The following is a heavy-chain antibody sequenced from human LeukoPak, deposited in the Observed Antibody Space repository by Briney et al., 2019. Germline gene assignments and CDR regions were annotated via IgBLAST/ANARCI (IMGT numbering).Heavy chain of an antibody. CDR3: TTDSSDQSY. D-gene: IGHD1-26*01. CDR1: FSNAW. Sequence: FSNAWMNWVRQAXGKGLEWVGRIKSKTDGGTTDYAPVKGRFTISRDDSKNTLYLQMNSLKTEDTAVYYCTTDSSDQSYWGQGTLVTVSS. V-gene: IGHV3-15*07. CDR2: IKSKTDGGTT. J-gene: IGHJ4*02.